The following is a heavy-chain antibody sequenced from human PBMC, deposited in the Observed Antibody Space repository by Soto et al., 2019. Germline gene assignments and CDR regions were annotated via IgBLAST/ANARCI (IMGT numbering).Heavy chain of an antibody. D-gene: IGHD6-19*01. V-gene: IGHV3-15*01. CDR3: TTDGGPIAVAGMGY. CDR1: GFTFSNAW. CDR2: IKSKTDGGTT. Sequence: EVQLVESGGGLVKPGGSLRLSCAASGFTFSNAWMSWVRQAPGKGLEWVGRIKSKTDGGTTDYAAPVKGRFTISRDDSKNKLYLQMNSLKTEDTAVYYCTTDGGPIAVAGMGYWGQGTLVTVSS. J-gene: IGHJ4*02.